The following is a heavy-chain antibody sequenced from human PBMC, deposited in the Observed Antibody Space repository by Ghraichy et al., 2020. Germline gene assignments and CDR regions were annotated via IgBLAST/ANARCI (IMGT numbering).Heavy chain of an antibody. CDR1: GFTFSNAW. V-gene: IGHV3-15*01. J-gene: IGHJ4*02. CDR2: IKSKTDGGPT. Sequence: GGSLRLSCAASGFTFSNAWMSWVRQAPGKGLEWVGRIKSKTDGGPTDYAAPVKGRFTISRDDSKDTLYLQMNSLRTEDTALYYCTMWGPYTSAWYYFGYWGQGTLVTVSS. CDR3: TMWGPYTSAWYYFGY. D-gene: IGHD6-19*01.